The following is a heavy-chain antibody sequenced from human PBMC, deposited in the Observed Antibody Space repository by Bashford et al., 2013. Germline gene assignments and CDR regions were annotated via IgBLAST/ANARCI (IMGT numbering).Heavy chain of an antibody. J-gene: IGHJ4*02. Sequence: ETLSLTCTVSGGSISSYYWSWIRQPAGKGLEWIGRIHTSGSTNYNPSLKSRVTMSVDTSKNQFSLRLSSVTAADTAVYYCARDRKWERDFDYWGRGAQVTVSS. CDR2: IHTSGST. V-gene: IGHV4-4*07. D-gene: IGHD1-26*01. CDR3: ARDRKWERDFDY. CDR1: GGSISSYY.